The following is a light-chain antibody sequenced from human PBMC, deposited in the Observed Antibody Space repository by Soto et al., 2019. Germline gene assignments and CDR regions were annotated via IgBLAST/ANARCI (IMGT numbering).Light chain of an antibody. CDR3: QSYDSSLSGYV. CDR1: SSSIGAGYE. CDR2: GNG. Sequence: QSVLTQPPSVSGAPGQRVTISCSGTSSSIGAGYEVHWYHQLPGTAPKLVVSGNGNRPSGVPDRLSASKSGTSASLALTGLQAEDEADYYRQSYDSSLSGYVFGTGTKVTVL. J-gene: IGLJ1*01. V-gene: IGLV1-40*01.